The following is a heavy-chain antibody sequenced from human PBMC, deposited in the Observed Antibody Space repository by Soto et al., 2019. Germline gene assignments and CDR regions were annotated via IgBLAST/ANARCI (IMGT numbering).Heavy chain of an antibody. D-gene: IGHD2-15*01. CDR2: VNPSGGST. J-gene: IGHJ1*01. CDR3: AREENCSGGTCYSEYFHR. V-gene: IGHV1-46*01. CDR1: GYLFTAYS. Sequence: ASVKVSCKASGYLFTAYSMHWVRLAPGQGLEWMGVVNPSGGSTKYARNFQGRVTMTRDTSTTTIYMELNSLRSDDTAIYYCAREENCSGGTCYSEYFHRCGQGTLVTVSS.